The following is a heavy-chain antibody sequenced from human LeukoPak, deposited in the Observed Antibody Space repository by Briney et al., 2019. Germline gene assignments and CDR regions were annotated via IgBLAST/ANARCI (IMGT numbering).Heavy chain of an antibody. J-gene: IGHJ4*02. V-gene: IGHV3-21*01. CDR2: ISSSSSYI. D-gene: IGHD1-26*01. Sequence: GGSLRLSCEASGFTFSSYSMNWVRQAPGKGLEWVSSISSSSSYIYYADSVKGRFTISRDNAKNSLYLQMNSLRAEDTAVYYCAREDGRYSGSYYGGYWGQGTLVTVSS. CDR3: AREDGRYSGSYYGGY. CDR1: GFTFSSYS.